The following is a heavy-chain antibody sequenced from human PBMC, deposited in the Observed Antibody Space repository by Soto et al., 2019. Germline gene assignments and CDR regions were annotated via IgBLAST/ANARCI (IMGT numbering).Heavy chain of an antibody. Sequence: EVPLVESGGGLVKPGGSLRLSCAASGFTFSSYSMNWVRQAPGKGLEWVSSISSSSSYIYYADSVKGRFTISRDNAKNSLYLQMNSLRAEDTAVYYCARTLGYCSGGSCYIDYWGQGTLVTVSS. CDR1: GFTFSSYS. V-gene: IGHV3-21*01. J-gene: IGHJ4*02. CDR2: ISSSSSYI. CDR3: ARTLGYCSGGSCYIDY. D-gene: IGHD2-15*01.